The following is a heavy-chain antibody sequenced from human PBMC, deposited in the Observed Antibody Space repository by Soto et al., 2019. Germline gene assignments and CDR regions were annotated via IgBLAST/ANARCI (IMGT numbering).Heavy chain of an antibody. Sequence: PGGSLRLSCTVSGFTFGDHVMSWFRQAPGKGLEWVGLIRSKAYGGTTEYAASVRGRFSFSRDDSKSIAYLQMNSLKTEDTAVYFCTRGPVTAPFDYWGLGTLVTVSS. CDR1: GFTFGDHV. CDR3: TRGPVTAPFDY. CDR2: IRSKAYGGTT. D-gene: IGHD2-21*02. V-gene: IGHV3-49*03. J-gene: IGHJ4*02.